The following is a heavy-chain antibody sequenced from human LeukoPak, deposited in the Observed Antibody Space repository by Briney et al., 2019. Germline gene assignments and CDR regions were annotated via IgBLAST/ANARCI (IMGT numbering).Heavy chain of an antibody. Sequence: GGSLRLSCAASGFTFSSYGMDWVRQAPGKGLEGVAYIRYDGSKKNYADSVKGRFTISRDNSKNTLYLQMSSLRAEDTAVYYCAKVVTGYCSSTSCPFDSWGQGTLVTVSS. CDR3: AKVVTGYCSSTSCPFDS. J-gene: IGHJ4*02. CDR1: GFTFSSYG. D-gene: IGHD2-2*01. V-gene: IGHV3-30*02. CDR2: IRYDGSKK.